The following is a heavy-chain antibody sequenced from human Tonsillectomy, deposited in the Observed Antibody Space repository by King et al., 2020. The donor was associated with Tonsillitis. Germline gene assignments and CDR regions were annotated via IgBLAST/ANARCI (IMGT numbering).Heavy chain of an antibody. Sequence: VQLVESGGGLVQPGGSLRLSCAASGFTFRSYWMHWVRQPPGKGLVWVSRINSDGSSTSHADSVKGRFTISRDNAKNTLYLQMNSLRAEDTAVYYWARMNGAHLVDSWGQGPLATVS. CDR2: INSDGSST. CDR3: ARMNGAHLVDS. CDR1: GFTFRSYW. J-gene: IGHJ4*02. V-gene: IGHV3-74*02. D-gene: IGHD1-1*01.